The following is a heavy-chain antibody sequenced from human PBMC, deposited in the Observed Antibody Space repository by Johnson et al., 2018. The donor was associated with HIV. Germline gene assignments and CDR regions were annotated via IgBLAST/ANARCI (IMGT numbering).Heavy chain of an antibody. J-gene: IGHJ3*02. CDR2: ISSHGSST. CDR3: ARVSRLGNRAILSDAFDI. Sequence: QVQLVESGGGLVQPGGSLRLSCTASGFSFSSYDMHWVRQAPGKGLQYVSGISSHGSSTYYANSVKGRFTISRDNAKNSLYLQVNSLRGEDTALYYCARVSRLGNRAILSDAFDIWGQGTMVTVSS. V-gene: IGHV3-64*04. D-gene: IGHD2/OR15-2a*01. CDR1: GFSFSSYD.